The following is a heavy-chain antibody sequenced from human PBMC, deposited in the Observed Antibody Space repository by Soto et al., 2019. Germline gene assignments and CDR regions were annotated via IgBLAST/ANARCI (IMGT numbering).Heavy chain of an antibody. CDR2: IYPGDSDT. D-gene: IGHD3-10*01. V-gene: IGHV5-51*01. Sequence: PGESMKISCTGSGYTFADYWIGWVRQMPGKGLDWMGVIYPGDSDTRYSPSSHGQVTISADKSISTAYLQWSSLKASDTAMYFCARLPGVRGVFAGFNVWGQGTMFAV. CDR3: ARLPGVRGVFAGFNV. J-gene: IGHJ3*01. CDR1: GYTFADYW.